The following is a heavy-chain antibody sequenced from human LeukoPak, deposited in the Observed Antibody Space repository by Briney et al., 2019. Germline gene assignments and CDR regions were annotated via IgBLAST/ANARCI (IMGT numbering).Heavy chain of an antibody. Sequence: ASVKVSCKASGGTFSSYAISWVRQAPGQGLEWMGRIIPILGIANYAQKFQGRVTITADKSTSTAYMELSSLRSEDTAVYYCARDIAAAGTGVWFDPWGQGTLVTVSS. J-gene: IGHJ5*02. CDR3: ARDIAAAGTGVWFDP. D-gene: IGHD6-13*01. CDR1: GGTFSSYA. V-gene: IGHV1-69*04. CDR2: IIPILGIA.